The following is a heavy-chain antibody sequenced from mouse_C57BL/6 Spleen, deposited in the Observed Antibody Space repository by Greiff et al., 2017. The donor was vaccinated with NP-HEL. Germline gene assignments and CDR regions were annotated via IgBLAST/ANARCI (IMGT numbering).Heavy chain of an antibody. CDR3: ARRKISIYYYHVEYIDV. CDR1: GYTFTSYW. D-gene: IGHD1-1*01. J-gene: IGHJ1*03. Sequence: QVQLQQPGAELVKPGASVKMSCKASGYTFTSYWITWVKQRPGQGLEWIGDIYPGSGSTNYNEKFKSKATLTVDTSSSTAYMQLSSLTSEDSAVYYCARRKISIYYYHVEYIDVWGTGTTVTVSS. CDR2: IYPGSGST. V-gene: IGHV1-55*01.